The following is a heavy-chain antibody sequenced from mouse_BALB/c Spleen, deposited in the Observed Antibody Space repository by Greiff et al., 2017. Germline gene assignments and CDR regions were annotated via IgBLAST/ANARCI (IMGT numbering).Heavy chain of an antibody. CDR1: GFTFSDFY. CDR2: SRNKANDYTT. D-gene: IGHD4-1*01. Sequence: EVMLVDSGGGLVQPGGSLRLSCATSGFTFSDFYMEWVRQPPGKRLEWIAASRNKANDYTTEYSASVKGRFIVSRDTSQSILYLQMNALRAEDTAIYYCARGLPGAMDYWGQGTSVTVSS. CDR3: ARGLPGAMDY. J-gene: IGHJ4*01. V-gene: IGHV7-1*02.